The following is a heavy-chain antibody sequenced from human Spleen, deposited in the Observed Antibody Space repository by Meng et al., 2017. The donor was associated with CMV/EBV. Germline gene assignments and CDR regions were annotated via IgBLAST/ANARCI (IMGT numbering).Heavy chain of an antibody. CDR2: VNANSGAK. J-gene: IGHJ4*02. D-gene: IGHD2-2*02. CDR3: ARGYCSGASCYIDD. Sequence: SGDTFTGYYMNWVRQAPGQGLEWMGWVNANSGAKDYAQKFQGRVTMTRDTSISTAYMELSRLRSDDTAVYYCARGYCSGASCYIDDWGQGTLVTVSS. V-gene: IGHV1-2*02. CDR1: GDTFTGYY.